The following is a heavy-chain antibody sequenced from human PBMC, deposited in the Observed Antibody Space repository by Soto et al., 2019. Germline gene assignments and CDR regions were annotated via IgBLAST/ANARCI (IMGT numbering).Heavy chain of an antibody. D-gene: IGHD2-21*02. CDR3: AKDTGTYCGGDCGVGY. CDR1: GFTFSSYA. Sequence: PGGSLRLSCAASGFTFSSYAMSWVRQAPGKGLEWVSAISGSGGSTYYADSVKGRFTISRDNSKNTLYLQMNSLRAEDTAVYYCAKDTGTYCGGDCGVGYWGQGTLVTVSS. J-gene: IGHJ4*02. V-gene: IGHV3-23*01. CDR2: ISGSGGST.